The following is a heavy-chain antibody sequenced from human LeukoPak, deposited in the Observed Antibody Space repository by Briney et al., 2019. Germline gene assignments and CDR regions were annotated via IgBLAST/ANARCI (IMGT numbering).Heavy chain of an antibody. CDR1: GGSFSGYY. CDR2: INHSGST. V-gene: IGHV4-34*01. Sequence: SETLSLTCAVYGGSFSGYYWSWIRQPPGKGLEWIGEINHSGSTNYNPSLRSRVTISEDTSKNQFSLRLSSVTAADTAVYYCARHGGYSYGPGGIDSWGRGTLVTVYS. CDR3: ARHGGYSYGPGGIDS. J-gene: IGHJ4*02. D-gene: IGHD5-18*01.